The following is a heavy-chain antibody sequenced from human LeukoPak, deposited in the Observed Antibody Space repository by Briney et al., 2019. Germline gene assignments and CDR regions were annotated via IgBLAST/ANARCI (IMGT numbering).Heavy chain of an antibody. D-gene: IGHD2-2*01. Sequence: PGGSLRLSCAASGFTFSIYSMNWVRQAPGKGLEWVSKITSDSSSIYYADSVKGRFTISRDNAKNSLYLQMNNLRAEDTAVYYCARERGHCTDTSSYAFDYWGQRILVTVSS. CDR2: ITSDSSSI. CDR1: GFTFSIYS. CDR3: ARERGHCTDTSSYAFDY. J-gene: IGHJ4*02. V-gene: IGHV3-48*01.